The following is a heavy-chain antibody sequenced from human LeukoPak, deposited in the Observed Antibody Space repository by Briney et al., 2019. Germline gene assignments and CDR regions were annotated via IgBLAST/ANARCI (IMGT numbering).Heavy chain of an antibody. V-gene: IGHV1-24*01. CDR1: GYTLTELS. CDR3: ATAEILTGYYSPAGDYYYGMDV. J-gene: IGHJ6*02. CDR2: FDPEDGET. Sequence: ASVKVSCKVSGYTLTELSMHWVRQAPGKGLEWMGGFDPEDGETIYAQKFQGRVTMTEDTSTDTAYMELSSLRSEDTAVYYCATAEILTGYYSPAGDYYYGMDVWGQGTTVTVSS. D-gene: IGHD3-9*01.